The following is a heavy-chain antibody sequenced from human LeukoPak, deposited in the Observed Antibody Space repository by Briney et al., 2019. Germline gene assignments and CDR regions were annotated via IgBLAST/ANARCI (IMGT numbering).Heavy chain of an antibody. CDR3: ARALIGYYFDY. D-gene: IGHD2-8*01. Sequence: GGSLRLSCAASGFSFSDYYMSWIRQAPGKGLEWVSYISSSYSSIYYADSVKGRFTISRDNAKNSMYLQMNSLRAEDTAVYYCARALIGYYFDYWGQGTLVTVSS. CDR1: GFSFSDYY. J-gene: IGHJ4*02. CDR2: ISSSYSSI. V-gene: IGHV3-11*04.